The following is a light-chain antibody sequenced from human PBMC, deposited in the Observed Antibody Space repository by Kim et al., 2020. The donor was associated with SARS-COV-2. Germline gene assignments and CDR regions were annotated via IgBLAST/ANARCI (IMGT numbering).Light chain of an antibody. CDR3: QQSYRTPRT. Sequence: ASVGERVTITCRASQSISNNLNWYQQTPGEAPKRLIYAAFNLQSGVPSRFSGSGSGTVFTLTISSLQPEDFATYYCQQSYRTPRTFGGGTKVDIK. V-gene: IGKV1-39*01. CDR2: AAF. J-gene: IGKJ4*01. CDR1: QSISNN.